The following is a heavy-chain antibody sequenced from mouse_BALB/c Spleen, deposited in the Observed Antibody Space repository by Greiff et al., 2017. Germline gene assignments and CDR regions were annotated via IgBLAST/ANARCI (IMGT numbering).Heavy chain of an antibody. CDR3: NAITTAPFAY. CDR1: GFNIKDYY. J-gene: IGHJ3*01. CDR2: IDPENGDT. V-gene: IGHV14-4*02. Sequence: EVKLVESGAELVRSGASVKLSCTASGFNIKDYYMHWVKQRPEQGLEWIGWIDPENGDTEYAPKFQGKATMTADTSSNTAYLQLSSLTSEDTAVYYCNAITTAPFAYWGQGTLVTVSA. D-gene: IGHD1-2*01.